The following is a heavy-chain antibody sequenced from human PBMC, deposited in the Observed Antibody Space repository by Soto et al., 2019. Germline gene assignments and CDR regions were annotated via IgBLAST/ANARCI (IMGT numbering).Heavy chain of an antibody. CDR3: ARDARMDYDAFDI. J-gene: IGHJ3*02. Sequence: QVQLVESGGGVVQPGRSLRLSCAASGFTFSSYAMHWVRQAPGKGLEWVAVISYDGSNKYYADSVKGRFTISRDNSKNTLYLQMNSLRAEDTAVYYCARDARMDYDAFDIWGQGTMVTVSS. V-gene: IGHV3-30-3*01. CDR2: ISYDGSNK. CDR1: GFTFSSYA. D-gene: IGHD2-2*03.